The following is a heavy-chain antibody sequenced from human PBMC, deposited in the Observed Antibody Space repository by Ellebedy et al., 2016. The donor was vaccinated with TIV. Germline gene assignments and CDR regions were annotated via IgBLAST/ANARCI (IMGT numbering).Heavy chain of an antibody. Sequence: SETLSLTXTVSGASVSRGSYYWIWIRQPPGKGLDWIGYIHNSGSTNYNPSLKSRVTISVDTSKNQFSLKLTSVTAADTAVYYCARAGGAYCGGDCYFPEAPFDYWGQGTLVTVSS. J-gene: IGHJ4*02. CDR2: IHNSGST. V-gene: IGHV4-61*01. CDR3: ARAGGAYCGGDCYFPEAPFDY. CDR1: GASVSRGSYY. D-gene: IGHD2-21*02.